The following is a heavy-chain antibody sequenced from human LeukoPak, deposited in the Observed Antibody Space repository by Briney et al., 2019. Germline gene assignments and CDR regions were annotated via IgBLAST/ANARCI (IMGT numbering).Heavy chain of an antibody. V-gene: IGHV4-59*08. D-gene: IGHD2-2*01. CDR3: ARTYQNYYYAMDV. Sequence: SETLSLTCTVSGDSISSYYWSWIRQPPGKGLEWIGHLYYSGRTNYNPSLKSRVTISLDTSKNQFSLNLSSVTAADTAVYFCARTYQNYYYAMDVWGPGTTVTVSS. J-gene: IGHJ6*02. CDR2: LYYSGRT. CDR1: GDSISSYY.